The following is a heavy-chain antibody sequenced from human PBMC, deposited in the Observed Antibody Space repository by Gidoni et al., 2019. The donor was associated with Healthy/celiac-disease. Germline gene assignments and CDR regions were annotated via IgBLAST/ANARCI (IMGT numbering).Heavy chain of an antibody. D-gene: IGHD2-15*01. J-gene: IGHJ6*02. CDR2: IIPIFGTA. Sequence: QVQLVQSGAEVKKPGSSVKVSCKASGGTFSSYAISWVRQAPGQGLEWMGGIIPIFGTANYAQKFQGRVTITADESTSTAYMELSSLRSEDTAVYYCASGGAIVVVREPYYYYGMDVWGQGTTVTVSS. CDR1: GGTFSSYA. CDR3: ASGGAIVVVREPYYYYGMDV. V-gene: IGHV1-69*01.